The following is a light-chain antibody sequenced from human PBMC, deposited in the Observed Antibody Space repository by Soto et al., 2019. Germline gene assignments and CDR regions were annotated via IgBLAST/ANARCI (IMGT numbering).Light chain of an antibody. J-gene: IGKJ2*01. Sequence: EIVLTQSPGTLSLSPGEGGTLSCRASQSISSSYLAWYQQKPGQSPRLLIYAASSRATGIPDRFSGSGSGTDFTLTISSLEPEDFAVYYCQQRSTHTFGQGTKLEIK. CDR2: AAS. V-gene: IGKV3D-20*02. CDR3: QQRSTHT. CDR1: QSISSSY.